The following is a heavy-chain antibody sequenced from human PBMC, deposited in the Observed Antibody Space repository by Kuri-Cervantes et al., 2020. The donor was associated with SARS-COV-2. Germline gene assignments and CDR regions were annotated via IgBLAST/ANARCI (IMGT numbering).Heavy chain of an antibody. Sequence: GSLRLSCTVSGGSISSYYWSWIRQPPGKGLEWIGYIYYSGSTNHNPSLKSRVTISVDTSKNQFSLKLSSVTAADAAVYYCARDWGYSYAEGAFDIWGQGTMVTVSS. CDR2: IYYSGST. CDR1: GGSISSYY. D-gene: IGHD5-18*01. V-gene: IGHV4-59*01. J-gene: IGHJ3*02. CDR3: ARDWGYSYAEGAFDI.